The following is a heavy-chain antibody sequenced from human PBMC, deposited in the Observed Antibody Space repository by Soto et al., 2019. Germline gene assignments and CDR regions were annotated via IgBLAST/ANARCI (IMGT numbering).Heavy chain of an antibody. CDR3: ATLSLIWYNFDY. CDR2: IYYSGDT. Sequence: PSETLSLTCTVSGGSISSGDYCWTWIRQHPGKGLEWIGNIYYSGDTYYKPSLKSRVTISVDTSKNQFSLKLSSVTAADTAVYYCATLSLIWYNFDYWGQGTLVTVSS. CDR1: GGSISSGDYC. V-gene: IGHV4-31*03. D-gene: IGHD1-1*01. J-gene: IGHJ4*02.